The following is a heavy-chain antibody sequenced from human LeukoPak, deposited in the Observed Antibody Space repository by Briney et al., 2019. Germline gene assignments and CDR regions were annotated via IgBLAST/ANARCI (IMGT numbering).Heavy chain of an antibody. V-gene: IGHV4-59*12. Sequence: SETLSLTCTVSGGSISSYYWSWIRQPPGKGLEWIGYIYYSGSTSYNPSLKSRVTISVDTSKKQFSLKLSSVTAADTAVYYCARGRPGRPRGCTNGVCSPPYYYYYMDVWGKGTTVTVSS. CDR2: IYYSGST. J-gene: IGHJ6*03. CDR3: ARGRPGRPRGCTNGVCSPPYYYYYMDV. CDR1: GGSISSYY. D-gene: IGHD2-8*01.